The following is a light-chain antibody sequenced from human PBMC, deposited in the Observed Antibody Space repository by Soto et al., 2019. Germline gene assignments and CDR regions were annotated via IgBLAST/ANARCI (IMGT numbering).Light chain of an antibody. J-gene: IGLJ1*01. CDR2: EVN. CDR1: SSDVGDYNY. V-gene: IGLV2-14*01. CDR3: SSYTSSSTYV. Sequence: QSVLAQPASVSGSPGQSITISCTGASSDVGDYNYVSWYQHHPGKAPKLLIYEVNNRPPGVSDRFSGSKSDNVASLTISWLQAEDEADYYCSSYTSSSTYVFGTGTKVTVL.